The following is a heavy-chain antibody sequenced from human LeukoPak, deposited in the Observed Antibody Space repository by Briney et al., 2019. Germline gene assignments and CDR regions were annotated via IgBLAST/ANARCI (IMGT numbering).Heavy chain of an antibody. J-gene: IGHJ3*02. D-gene: IGHD1-26*01. V-gene: IGHV4-4*07. CDR2: IDTSGNT. CDR1: GGSISSYY. CDR3: ARGGAGATSNHAFDI. Sequence: SETLSLTCTVSGGSISSYYWSWIRQPAGKGLEWIGRIDTSGNTNYKPSLKSRVTMSVDTSKNQFSLKLSSVTAADTAVYYCARGGAGATSNHAFDIWGQGTMVTVSS.